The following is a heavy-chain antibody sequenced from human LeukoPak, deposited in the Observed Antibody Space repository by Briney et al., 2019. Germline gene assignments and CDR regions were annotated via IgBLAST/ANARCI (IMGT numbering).Heavy chain of an antibody. CDR3: AKGEGIAAAGPDY. D-gene: IGHD6-13*01. J-gene: IGHJ4*02. CDR1: GFTFSSYG. CDR2: ISYDGNNK. Sequence: PGGSLRLSCAASGFTFSSYGMHWVRQAPGKGLEWVTLISYDGNNKYYADSVKGRFTISRDNSKNTLYLQMNSLRAEDTAVYYCAKGEGIAAAGPDYWGQGTLVTVSS. V-gene: IGHV3-30*18.